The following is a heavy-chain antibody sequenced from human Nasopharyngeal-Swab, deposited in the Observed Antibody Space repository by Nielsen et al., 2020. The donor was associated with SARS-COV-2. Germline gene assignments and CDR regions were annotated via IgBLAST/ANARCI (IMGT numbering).Heavy chain of an antibody. V-gene: IGHV3-30*04. J-gene: IGHJ4*02. Sequence: GESLKISCAASGFTFSSYAMSWVRQAPGKGLEWVAVISYDGSNKYYADSVKGRFTISRDNSKNTLYLQMNSLRAEDTAVYYCASERTNRGYCSGGSCYGIFDYWGQGTLVTVSS. CDR3: ASERTNRGYCSGGSCYGIFDY. CDR2: ISYDGSNK. D-gene: IGHD2-15*01. CDR1: GFTFSSYA.